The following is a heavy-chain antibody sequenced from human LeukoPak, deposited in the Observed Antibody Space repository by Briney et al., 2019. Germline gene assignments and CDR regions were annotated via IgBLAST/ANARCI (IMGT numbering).Heavy chain of an antibody. CDR1: GFTFGNHA. J-gene: IGHJ4*02. CDR3: ARDYLVGCTDTICYPIDY. CDR2: ISYEASNK. V-gene: IGHV3-30*01. D-gene: IGHD2-8*02. Sequence: GGSLRLSCAASGFTFGNHAMHWVRQAPGMGLEWVAVISYEASNKYYADSVKGRFTISRDNSKNMLYLQMNSLRAADTAVYYCARDYLVGCTDTICYPIDYWGQGTLVTVSS.